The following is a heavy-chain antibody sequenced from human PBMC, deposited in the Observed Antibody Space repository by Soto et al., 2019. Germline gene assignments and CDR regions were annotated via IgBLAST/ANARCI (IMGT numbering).Heavy chain of an antibody. V-gene: IGHV4-30-4*01. CDR3: ARELEGGVFDI. J-gene: IGHJ3*02. Sequence: PAETLSLTCTVSGGPVRDAYSYWTWIRQPPGKGLEWMGYLSYTGSTYYNPSLRNRATISVDESSNHLSLRLSSVTAADTAVYYCARELEGGVFDIWGRGTLVTVSS. CDR2: LSYTGST. D-gene: IGHD2-8*02. CDR1: GGPVRDAYSY.